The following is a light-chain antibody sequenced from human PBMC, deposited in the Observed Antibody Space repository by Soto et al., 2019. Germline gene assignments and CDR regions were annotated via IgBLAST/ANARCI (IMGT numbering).Light chain of an antibody. CDR3: QQFSDWPLS. CDR1: QSVSSY. Sequence: EIVLTQSPATLSLSPGERATDSCRASQSVSSYLVWYQQKPGQAPRLLIYDASNRATGIPAKFSGSGSGTDFTLTISSLEPEDFAVYYCQQFSDWPLSFGGGTKVEIK. CDR2: DAS. J-gene: IGKJ4*01. V-gene: IGKV3-11*01.